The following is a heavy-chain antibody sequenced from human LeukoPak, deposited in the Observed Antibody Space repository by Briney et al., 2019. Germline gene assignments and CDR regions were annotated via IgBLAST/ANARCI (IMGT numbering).Heavy chain of an antibody. CDR3: ARDIGGDYYDRSGLDY. CDR1: GYTFTSYG. CDR2: ISAYNGNT. D-gene: IGHD3-22*01. Sequence: ASVKVSCKASGYTFTSYGISWVRQAPGQGLEWMGWISAYNGNTNYAQKLQGRVTMTTDTSTSTAYMELRSLRSDDTAVYYCARDIGGDYYDRSGLDYWGQGTLVTVSS. V-gene: IGHV1-18*01. J-gene: IGHJ4*02.